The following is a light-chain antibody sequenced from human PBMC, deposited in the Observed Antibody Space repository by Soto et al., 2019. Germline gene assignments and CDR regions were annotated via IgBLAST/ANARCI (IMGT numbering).Light chain of an antibody. Sequence: EMVMTQSPATLSVSPGERATLSCRASQSVSTKLAWYQQKPGQAPRLLIYDASNRATGIPARFSGSGSGTDFTLTISNLEPEDFAVYYCQQRSNWPANFGQGTRLEIK. CDR1: QSVSTK. V-gene: IGKV3-11*01. CDR3: QQRSNWPAN. J-gene: IGKJ5*01. CDR2: DAS.